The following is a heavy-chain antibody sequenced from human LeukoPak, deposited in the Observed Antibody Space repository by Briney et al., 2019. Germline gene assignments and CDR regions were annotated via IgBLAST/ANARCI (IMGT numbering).Heavy chain of an antibody. J-gene: IGHJ5*02. CDR1: GYTFTSYY. D-gene: IGHD3-10*01. V-gene: IGHV1-8*01. CDR2: MNPNSGNT. CDR3: ARGSVRGGPDNWFDP. Sequence: ASVKVSCKASGYTFTSYYINWVRQATGQGLEWMGWMNPNSGNTGYAQKFQGRVTMTRDTSISTAYMGLSSLRSEDTAVYYRARGSVRGGPDNWFDPWGQGTLVTVSS.